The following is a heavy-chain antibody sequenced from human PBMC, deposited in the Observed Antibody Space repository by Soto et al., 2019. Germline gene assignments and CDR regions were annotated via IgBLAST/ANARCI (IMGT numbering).Heavy chain of an antibody. CDR1: GFTVSSNY. CDR2: IYSGGST. J-gene: IGHJ4*02. D-gene: IGHD6-13*01. CDR3: ARAAAGTRGGHFDY. V-gene: IGHV3-53*01. Sequence: GSLRLSCAASGFTVSSNYMSWVRQAPGKGLEWVSVIYSGGSTYYADSVKGRFTISRDNSKNTLYLQMNSLRAEDTAVYYCARAAAGTRGGHFDYWGQGTLVTVSS.